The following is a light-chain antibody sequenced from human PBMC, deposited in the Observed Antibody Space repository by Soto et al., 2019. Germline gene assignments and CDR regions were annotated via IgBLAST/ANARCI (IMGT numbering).Light chain of an antibody. V-gene: IGKV3-20*01. CDR2: GAS. J-gene: IGKJ2*01. Sequence: ESMLTQSPGTLSLSPGERATLSCRASQSVSTRYLAWYQQKPGQPPRLLIYGASIRAAGTPDRFSGSGSGTDITLTISRMEPEDVAVYDCYHFGSSPLAFTFGQGTKLEI. CDR1: QSVSTRY. CDR3: YHFGSSPLAFT.